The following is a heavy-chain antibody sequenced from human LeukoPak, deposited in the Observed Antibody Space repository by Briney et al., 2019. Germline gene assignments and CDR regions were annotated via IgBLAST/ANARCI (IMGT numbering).Heavy chain of an antibody. CDR3: ARERHDLWSAYHFDS. Sequence: SETLSLTCNVSGGFINRYFWSWIRQPPGKGLEWIGYIYHSGSTKYNPSLMSRVTMSIDTSKNQFSLNLSSVTAADTAVYYCARERHDLWSAYHFDSWGLGTLVIVSS. CDR1: GGFINRYF. D-gene: IGHD3-3*01. J-gene: IGHJ4*02. CDR2: IYHSGST. V-gene: IGHV4-59*01.